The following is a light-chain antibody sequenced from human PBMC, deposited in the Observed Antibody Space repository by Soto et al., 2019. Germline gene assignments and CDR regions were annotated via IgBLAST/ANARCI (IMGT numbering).Light chain of an antibody. J-gene: IGLJ7*01. CDR2: LNSDGSH. CDR1: SGHSSSA. CDR3: QTWGTGVAV. V-gene: IGLV4-69*01. Sequence: QSVLTQSPSASASLGASVKLTCTLSSGHSSSAIAWHQQQPEKGPRYLMKLNSDGSHSKGDGIPDRFSGSSSGAERYLTISSLQSEDEADYYCQTWGTGVAVFGGGTQLTVL.